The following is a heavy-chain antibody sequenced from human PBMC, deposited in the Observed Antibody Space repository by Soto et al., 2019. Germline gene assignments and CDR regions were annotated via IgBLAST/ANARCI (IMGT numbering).Heavy chain of an antibody. CDR1: GGSFSGYY. CDR2: INHSGST. Sequence: SETLSLTCAVYGGSFSGYYWSWIRQPPGKGLEWIGEINHSGSTNYNPSLKSRVTISVDTSKNQFSLKLSSVTAADTAVYYCARGGDTAMVDVEMATTKPLDYWGQGTLVTVSS. CDR3: ARGGDTAMVDVEMATTKPLDY. J-gene: IGHJ4*02. V-gene: IGHV4-34*01. D-gene: IGHD5-18*01.